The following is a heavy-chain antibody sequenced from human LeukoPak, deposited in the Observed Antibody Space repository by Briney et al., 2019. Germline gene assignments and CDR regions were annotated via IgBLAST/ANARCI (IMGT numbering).Heavy chain of an antibody. V-gene: IGHV1-2*06. CDR3: ATGTTSGFSAFDI. D-gene: IGHD1-1*01. CDR1: GYTSTGYY. J-gene: IGHJ3*02. Sequence: ASVKVSCKASGYTSTGYYMHWVRQAPGQGLEWMGRINPNSGGTNYAQKFQGRVTMTRDTSISTAYMELSRLRSDDTAVYYCATGTTSGFSAFDIWGQGTMVTVSS. CDR2: INPNSGGT.